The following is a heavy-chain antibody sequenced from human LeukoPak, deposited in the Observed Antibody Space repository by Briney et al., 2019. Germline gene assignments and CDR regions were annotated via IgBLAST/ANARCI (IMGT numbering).Heavy chain of an antibody. CDR2: ISGSGGST. J-gene: IGHJ4*02. D-gene: IGHD6-19*01. Sequence: GGSLRLSCAASGFTFSSYAMSWVRQAPGKGLEWVSAISGSGGSTYYADSEKGRFTISRDNSKNTLYLQMNSLRAEDTAVYYCAKDRLVGIAVAGRFFDYWGQGTLVTVSS. V-gene: IGHV3-23*01. CDR1: GFTFSSYA. CDR3: AKDRLVGIAVAGRFFDY.